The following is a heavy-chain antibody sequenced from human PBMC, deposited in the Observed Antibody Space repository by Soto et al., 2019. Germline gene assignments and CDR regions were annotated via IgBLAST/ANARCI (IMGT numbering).Heavy chain of an antibody. D-gene: IGHD6-19*01. CDR3: ARDQGSGWSASDY. J-gene: IGHJ4*02. CDR2: ISSNGGRV. V-gene: IGHV3-64*01. Sequence: EVQLVEYGGGLVQPGGSLRLSCAASGFAFSNYAMHWVRQAPGKGLEYVSGISSNGGRVYYGNSVRGRFTISRDNAKNTLHLQMGSLTVEDMAVYYCARDQGSGWSASDYWGQGTLVTVSS. CDR1: GFAFSNYA.